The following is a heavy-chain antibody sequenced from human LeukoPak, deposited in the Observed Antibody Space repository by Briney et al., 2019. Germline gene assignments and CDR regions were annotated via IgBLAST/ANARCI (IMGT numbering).Heavy chain of an antibody. J-gene: IGHJ2*01. V-gene: IGHV1-2*02. CDR1: GYGFTGYH. CDR2: INPNTGAT. Sequence: ASVKVSCKASGYGFTGYHMHWVRQAPGQGLEWMGWINPNTGATDYAEKFQGRVTLTRDTFISTAYMELIRLRSDDTAVYYCARDMDWRASIWYFDLWGRGTLVTVSS. CDR3: ARDMDWRASIWYFDL. D-gene: IGHD2-2*03.